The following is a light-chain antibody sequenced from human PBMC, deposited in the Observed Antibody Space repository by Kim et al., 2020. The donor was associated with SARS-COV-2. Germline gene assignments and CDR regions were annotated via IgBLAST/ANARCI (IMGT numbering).Light chain of an antibody. V-gene: IGLV6-57*04. CDR1: VAALPAT. J-gene: IGLJ7*01. Sequence: NFMLTQPPSVSESPGKTVTSPAPTAVAALPATMCSGTSSARAVPPTTVIYEDNQRPSGVPDRFSGSIDSSSNSASLTISGLKTEDEADYYCQSYDSSSYVVFGGGTQLTVL. CDR3: QSYDSSSYVV. CDR2: EDN.